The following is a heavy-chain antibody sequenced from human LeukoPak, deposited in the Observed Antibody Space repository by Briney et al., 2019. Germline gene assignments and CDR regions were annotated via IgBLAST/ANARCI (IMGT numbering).Heavy chain of an antibody. V-gene: IGHV3-23*01. J-gene: IGHJ4*02. D-gene: IGHD3-22*01. Sequence: GGSLRLSCAASGFTFSSYAMSWVRQAPGKGLEWVSAISGSGGSTYYADSVKGRFTISRDNSKNTLYLQMTSLRAEDTAVYYCAKGSYYYDSSGYYYDPQLLPVGYWGQGTLVTVSS. CDR2: ISGSGGST. CDR1: GFTFSSYA. CDR3: AKGSYYYDSSGYYYDPQLLPVGY.